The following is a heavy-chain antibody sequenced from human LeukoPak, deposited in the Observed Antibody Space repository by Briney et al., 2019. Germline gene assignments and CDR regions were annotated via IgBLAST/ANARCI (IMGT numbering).Heavy chain of an antibody. V-gene: IGHV4-59*11. CDR1: GGPISSHY. Sequence: SETLSLTCTVSGGPISSHYWSWIRQPPGKGLEWIGYIYYSGSTNYNPSLKSRVTISVDTSKNQFSLKLSSVTAADTAVYYCARGGYCSSTSCPTDLNWFDPWGQGTLVTVSS. J-gene: IGHJ5*02. D-gene: IGHD2-2*01. CDR2: IYYSGST. CDR3: ARGGYCSSTSCPTDLNWFDP.